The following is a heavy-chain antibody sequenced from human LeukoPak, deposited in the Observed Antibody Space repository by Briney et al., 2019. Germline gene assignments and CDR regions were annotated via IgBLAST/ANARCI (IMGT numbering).Heavy chain of an antibody. Sequence: SETLSLTCAVSGGSISSSNWWSWVRQSPGKGLEWIGEIYHSGSTNYNPSLESRVTISVDKSKNQFSLKMSSVTAADTAVYYCARDLPYSSWNWFDPWGQGTLVTVSS. CDR2: IYHSGST. CDR1: GGSISSSNW. V-gene: IGHV4-4*02. CDR3: ARDLPYSSWNWFDP. D-gene: IGHD2-21*01. J-gene: IGHJ5*02.